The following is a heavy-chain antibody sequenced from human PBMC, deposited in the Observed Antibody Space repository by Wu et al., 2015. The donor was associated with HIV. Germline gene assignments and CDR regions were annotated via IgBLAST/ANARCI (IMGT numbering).Heavy chain of an antibody. J-gene: IGHJ4*02. CDR1: GYTFSIYG. CDR3: ARVSSKPSYYETSGYSERGYFAT. V-gene: IGHV1-18*01. D-gene: IGHD3-22*01. Sequence: QVQLVQSGAEVKKPGASVKISCKTSGYTFSIYGITWVRQAPGQGLEWMGWISAYNGNTNYAQKFQDKVTMTTDTSTNTAYMELRSLKSDDTAVYYCARVSSKPSYYETSGYSERGYFATWGQGTLV. CDR2: ISAYNGNT.